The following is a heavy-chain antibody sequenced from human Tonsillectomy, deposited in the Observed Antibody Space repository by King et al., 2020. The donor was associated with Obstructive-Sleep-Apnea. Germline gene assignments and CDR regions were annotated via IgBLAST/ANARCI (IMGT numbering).Heavy chain of an antibody. Sequence: VQLVESGGGLVQPGGSLRLSCAGSGFTFSDHGMSWVRQAPGKGLEWVSDISGSGGAAYSAHSVKGRFIISRDNSKNTLYLQLNSLRAEDTALYYCARNARVSGFYALDIWGQGKMVTVSP. D-gene: IGHD1-26*01. J-gene: IGHJ3*02. V-gene: IGHV3-23*04. CDR3: ARNARVSGFYALDI. CDR1: GFTFSDHG. CDR2: ISGSGGAA.